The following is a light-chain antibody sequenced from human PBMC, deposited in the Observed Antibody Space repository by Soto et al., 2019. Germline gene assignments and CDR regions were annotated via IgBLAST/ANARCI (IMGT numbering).Light chain of an antibody. CDR1: QSVSSN. Sequence: EIVMTQSPATLSVSPGERATLSCRASQSVSSNLAWYQQKPGQAPRLLIYGASTRATGIPARFSGSGSGTEFTLTLSSLQSEDFAVYYSRQYNNWPPGTFGQGTKVEIK. J-gene: IGKJ1*01. CDR3: RQYNNWPPGT. V-gene: IGKV3-15*01. CDR2: GAS.